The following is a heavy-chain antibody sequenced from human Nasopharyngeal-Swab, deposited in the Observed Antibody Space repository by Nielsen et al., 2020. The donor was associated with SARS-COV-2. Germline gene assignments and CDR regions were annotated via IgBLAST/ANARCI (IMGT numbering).Heavy chain of an antibody. CDR3: VGGYSSGWRFDY. J-gene: IGHJ4*02. Sequence: GESLKISCAASGFTFSSYAMSWVRQAPGKGLEWVSAISGSGTGTYHADSVKGRFTISRDNAKNSLYLQMNSLRAEGTAVYYCVGGYSSGWRFDYWGQGTLVTVSS. D-gene: IGHD6-19*01. V-gene: IGHV3-23*01. CDR1: GFTFSSYA. CDR2: ISGSGTGT.